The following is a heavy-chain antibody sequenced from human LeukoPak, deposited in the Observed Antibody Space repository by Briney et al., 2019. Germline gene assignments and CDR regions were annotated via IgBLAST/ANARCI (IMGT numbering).Heavy chain of an antibody. CDR2: INHSGAT. J-gene: IGHJ6*02. CDR3: ARRVRGVIISFYYYNGMDV. CDR1: GGSFSDYY. V-gene: IGHV4-34*01. D-gene: IGHD3-10*01. Sequence: PSETLSLTCAVYGGSFSDYYWTWIRQSPGKGLEWIGVINHSGATDYNPSLKSRVTISVDTSKNQFSLKVRSVTAADTAVYYCARRVRGVIISFYYYNGMDVWGQGTTVTVSS.